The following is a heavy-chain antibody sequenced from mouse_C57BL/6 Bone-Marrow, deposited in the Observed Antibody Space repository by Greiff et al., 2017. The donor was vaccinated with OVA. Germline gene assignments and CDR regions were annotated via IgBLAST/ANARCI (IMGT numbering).Heavy chain of an antibody. J-gene: IGHJ3*01. V-gene: IGHV5-6*01. CDR1: GFTFSSYG. CDR2: ISSGGSYT. Sequence: EVKLMESGGDLVKPGGSLKLSCAASGFTFSSYGMSWVRQTPDKRLEWVATISSGGSYTYYPDSVKGRFTISRDNAKNTLYLQMSSLKSEDTAMYYCARHLWLRSAYWGQGTLVTVSA. CDR3: ARHLWLRSAY. D-gene: IGHD2-2*01.